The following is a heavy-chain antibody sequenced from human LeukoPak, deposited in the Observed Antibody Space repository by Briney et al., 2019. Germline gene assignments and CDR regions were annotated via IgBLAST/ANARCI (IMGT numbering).Heavy chain of an antibody. Sequence: ASVKVSCKVSGYILTDLSMHWVRQAPGKGLEWMGGFDPEDGETIYAQKFQGRVTMTEDTSTDTAYMELSSLRSEDTAVYYCASYVVSARGFDYWGQGTLVSVSS. J-gene: IGHJ4*02. CDR1: GYILTDLS. CDR2: FDPEDGET. D-gene: IGHD2-15*01. CDR3: ASYVVSARGFDY. V-gene: IGHV1-24*01.